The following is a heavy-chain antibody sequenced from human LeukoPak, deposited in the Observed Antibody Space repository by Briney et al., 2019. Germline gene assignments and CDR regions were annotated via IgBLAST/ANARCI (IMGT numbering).Heavy chain of an antibody. CDR1: GGSVSSDSYY. CDR3: ARDDTSGQQKFDS. CDR2: IYYSGST. J-gene: IGHJ4*02. D-gene: IGHD3-22*01. V-gene: IGHV4-61*01. Sequence: PSETLSLTCAVSGGSVSSDSYYWSWIRQPPGKGLEWIGYIYYSGSTNYNPSLKSRVTISVDMSKNQFSLKLSSVIAADTAVYYCARDDTSGQQKFDSWGQGTLVTVSS.